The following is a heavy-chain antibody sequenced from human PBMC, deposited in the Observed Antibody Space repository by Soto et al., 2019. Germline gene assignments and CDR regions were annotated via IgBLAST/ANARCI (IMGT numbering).Heavy chain of an antibody. Sequence: QLQLQESGSGLVKPSQTLSLTCAVSGGSFSSGGYSWSWIRQPPGKGLEWIGYIYHSGSAYYNPSLKSRVTISVDRSKNQFSLKLSPVTAADTAVYYCARARTTHYYDSSGYYLDYWGQGTLVTVSS. V-gene: IGHV4-30-2*01. CDR3: ARARTTHYYDSSGYYLDY. J-gene: IGHJ4*02. CDR2: IYHSGSA. D-gene: IGHD3-22*01. CDR1: GGSFSSGGYS.